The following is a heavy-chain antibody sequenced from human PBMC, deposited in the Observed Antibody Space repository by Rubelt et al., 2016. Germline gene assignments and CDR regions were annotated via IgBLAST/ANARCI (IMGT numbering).Heavy chain of an antibody. J-gene: IGHJ4*02. CDR3: ARENSDYAFDY. Sequence: APGKGLEWVAVIWYDGSNKYYADSVKGRFTISRDNSKNTLYLQMNSLRAEDTAVYYCARENSDYAFDYWGQGTLVTVSS. V-gene: IGHV3-33*01. CDR2: IWYDGSNK. D-gene: IGHD4-11*01.